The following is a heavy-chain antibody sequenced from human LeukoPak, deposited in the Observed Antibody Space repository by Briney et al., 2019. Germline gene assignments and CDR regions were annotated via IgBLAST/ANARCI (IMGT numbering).Heavy chain of an antibody. Sequence: SVKVSCKASGGTFRNYVICWVRQAPGQGLEWMGGIIPIFGAANYGQSSQGRVTITADESTSTAYMELSSLRSEDTAVYYCAREADTHYDFWSGPKYYYYYYMDVWGKGTTVTVSS. J-gene: IGHJ6*03. V-gene: IGHV1-69*13. CDR1: GGTFRNYV. CDR2: IIPIFGAA. CDR3: AREADTHYDFWSGPKYYYYYYMDV. D-gene: IGHD3-3*01.